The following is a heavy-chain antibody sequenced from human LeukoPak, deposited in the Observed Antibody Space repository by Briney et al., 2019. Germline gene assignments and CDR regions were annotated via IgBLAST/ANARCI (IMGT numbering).Heavy chain of an antibody. J-gene: IGHJ4*02. D-gene: IGHD7-27*01. Sequence: PSETLSLTCTVSGGSISSYYWSWIRQPPGKGLEWIGYIYYSGSTNYNPSLKSRVTISVDTSKNQFSLKLSSVTAADTAVYYCARVELGRELAFDYWGQGTLVTVSS. V-gene: IGHV4-59*01. CDR3: ARVELGRELAFDY. CDR1: GGSISSYY. CDR2: IYYSGST.